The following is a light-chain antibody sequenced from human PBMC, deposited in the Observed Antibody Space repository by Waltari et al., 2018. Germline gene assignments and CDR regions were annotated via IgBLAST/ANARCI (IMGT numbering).Light chain of an antibody. CDR2: EGS. CDR1: SSDVGSNNL. Sequence: QSALTQPASVSGSPGQSITISCTGTSSDVGSNNLVSWYQQHPGKAPKLMIYEGSKRPSGVSNRFSGSKSGNTASLTISGLRAEDEADYYCCSYAGSSTYVFGTGTKVTVL. J-gene: IGLJ1*01. V-gene: IGLV2-23*01. CDR3: CSYAGSSTYV.